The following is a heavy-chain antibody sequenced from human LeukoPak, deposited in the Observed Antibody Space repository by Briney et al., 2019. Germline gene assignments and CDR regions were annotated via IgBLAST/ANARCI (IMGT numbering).Heavy chain of an antibody. CDR3: ARDRAVKASGGMDV. CDR1: GFTFSGYS. CDR2: ISESSSHT. Sequence: GGSLTLSCEASGFTFSGYSMNWVRQAPGKGLEWVSYISESSSHTYNADSVKGRFTISRDNAKNSLYLQMNSLRVEDTGIYYCARDRAVKASGGMDVWGQGTTVIVSS. J-gene: IGHJ6*02. V-gene: IGHV3-21*06. D-gene: IGHD4-11*01.